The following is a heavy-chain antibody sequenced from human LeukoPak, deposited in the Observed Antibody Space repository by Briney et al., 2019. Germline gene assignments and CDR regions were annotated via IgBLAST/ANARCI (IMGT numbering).Heavy chain of an antibody. CDR1: GFTFSSYA. J-gene: IGHJ4*02. D-gene: IGHD6-6*01. Sequence: GGSLRLSCAASGFTFSSYAMSWVRQAPGKGLKWVSAISGSGGSTYYADSVKGRFTISRDNSKNTLYLQMNSLRAEDTAVYYCAKDAISNIAARPGDFDYWGQGTLVTVSS. V-gene: IGHV3-23*01. CDR2: ISGSGGST. CDR3: AKDAISNIAARPGDFDY.